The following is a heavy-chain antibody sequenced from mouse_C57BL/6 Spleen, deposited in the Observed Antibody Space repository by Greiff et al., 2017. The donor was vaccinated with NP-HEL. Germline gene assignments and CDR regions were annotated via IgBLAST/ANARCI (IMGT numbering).Heavy chain of an antibody. CDR1: GFTFSDYG. D-gene: IGHD1-1*01. V-gene: IGHV5-17*01. CDR2: ISSGSSTI. J-gene: IGHJ4*01. Sequence: EVKLEESGGGLVKPGGSLKLSCAASGFTFSDYGMHWVRQAPEKGLEWVAYISSGSSTIYYADTVKGRFTISRDNAKNTLFLQMTSLRSEDTAMYYCARRGSTTVVEGYYAMDYWGQGTSVTVSS. CDR3: ARRGSTTVVEGYYAMDY.